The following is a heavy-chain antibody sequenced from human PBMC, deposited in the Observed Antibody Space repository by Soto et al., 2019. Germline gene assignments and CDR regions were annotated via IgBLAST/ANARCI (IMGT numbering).Heavy chain of an antibody. J-gene: IGHJ5*02. CDR1: GVSISSGY. V-gene: IGHV4-59*01. D-gene: IGHD6-6*01. CDR2: ISHSGLR. CDR3: ARGSYSSSYNWFDP. Sequence: SETLSLTCIVSGVSISSGYCTWIRQSPGKGLEWIGYISHSGLRHYRASLQSRLTMSVETSKNQFSLNLTSVTAADTAMYYCARGSYSSSYNWFDPWGQGTLVTVSS.